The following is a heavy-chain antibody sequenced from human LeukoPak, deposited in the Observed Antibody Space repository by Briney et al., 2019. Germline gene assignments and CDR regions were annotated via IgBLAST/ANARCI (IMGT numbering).Heavy chain of an antibody. Sequence: SETLSLTCAVYGGSFSGYYWSWIRQPPGKGLEWNGEINHSGSTNYNPSLKSRVTISVDTSKNQFSLKLSSVTAADTAVYYCARGEYSSGWYYFDYWGQGTLVTVSS. CDR2: INHSGST. CDR1: GGSFSGYY. V-gene: IGHV4-34*01. J-gene: IGHJ4*02. D-gene: IGHD6-19*01. CDR3: ARGEYSSGWYYFDY.